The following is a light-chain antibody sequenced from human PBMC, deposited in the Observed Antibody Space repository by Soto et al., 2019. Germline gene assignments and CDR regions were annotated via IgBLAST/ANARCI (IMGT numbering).Light chain of an antibody. Sequence: QSALTQPASVSGSPGQSITLSCTGSRSDVGGYNLVSWYQHHPGKAPKLMIYEATKRPSGVSNRFSGSKSANTASLTISGLQAEDEADYYCCSYAGSSTYVFGTGTKVTVL. CDR3: CSYAGSSTYV. V-gene: IGLV2-23*01. CDR2: EAT. CDR1: RSDVGGYNL. J-gene: IGLJ1*01.